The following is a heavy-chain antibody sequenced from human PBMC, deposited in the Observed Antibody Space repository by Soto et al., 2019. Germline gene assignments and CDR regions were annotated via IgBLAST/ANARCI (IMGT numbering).Heavy chain of an antibody. CDR3: ARGRDIVATTSDY. CDR2: IIPILGIA. D-gene: IGHD5-12*01. Sequence: SVKVSCKASGGTFSSYTISWVRQAPGQGLEWMGRIIPILGIANYAQKFQGRVTITADKSTSTAYMELSSLRSEDTAVYYCARGRDIVATTSDYWGQGTLVIVSS. CDR1: GGTFSSYT. V-gene: IGHV1-69*02. J-gene: IGHJ4*02.